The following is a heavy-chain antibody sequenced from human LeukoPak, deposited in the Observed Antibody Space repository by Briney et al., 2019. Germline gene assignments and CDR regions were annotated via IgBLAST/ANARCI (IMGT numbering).Heavy chain of an antibody. V-gene: IGHV1-69*01. J-gene: IGHJ3*02. CDR3: ASAYCGGDCYPRSFDI. D-gene: IGHD2-21*02. Sequence: ASVKVSCKASGGTFTSYAISWVRQAPGQGLEWMGGIIPIFGTANYAQKFQGRVTITADESTSTAYMELSSLRSEDTAVYYCASAYCGGDCYPRSFDIWGQGTMVTVSS. CDR2: IIPIFGTA. CDR1: GGTFTSYA.